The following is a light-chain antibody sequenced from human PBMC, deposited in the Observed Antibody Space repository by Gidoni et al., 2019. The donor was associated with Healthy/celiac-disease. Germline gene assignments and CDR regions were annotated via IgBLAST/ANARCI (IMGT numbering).Light chain of an antibody. CDR2: GNS. J-gene: IGLJ3*02. CDR1: SSNIGASYD. V-gene: IGLV1-40*01. Sequence: QSVLTQPPSVSGAPGQRVPISCTGSSSNIGASYDVPWSQHHPGTAPKLLIYGNSNRPSGVPDRFSGSKSGTSASLAITGLQAEDEADYYCQSYDSSLSGSGVFGGGTKLTVL. CDR3: QSYDSSLSGSGV.